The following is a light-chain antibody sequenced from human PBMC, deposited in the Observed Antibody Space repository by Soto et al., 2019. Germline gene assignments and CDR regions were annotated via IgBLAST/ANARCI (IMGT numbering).Light chain of an antibody. CDR3: HSDQL. V-gene: IGLV2-14*03. CDR1: SNDIGSYND. CDR2: DVS. Sequence: QSVLTQPASLSGSPGQSVTISCTGSSNDIGSYNDVSWYQQHPGKAPKLIIFDVSNRPSGVSNRFSGSRSGNTASLTISQLQTEDEAEYFCHSDQLFGGGTKLTVL. J-gene: IGLJ2*01.